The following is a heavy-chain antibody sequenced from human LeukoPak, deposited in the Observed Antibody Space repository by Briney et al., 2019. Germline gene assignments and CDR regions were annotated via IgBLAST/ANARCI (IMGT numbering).Heavy chain of an antibody. CDR3: ASSTHDDYGDYALNAFDI. CDR1: GGSISSYY. CDR2: IYYSGST. V-gene: IGHV4-59*08. Sequence: SETLSLTCTVSGGSISSYYWSWIRQPPGKGLEWSGYIYYSGSTNYNPSLKSRVTISVDTSKNQFSLKLSSVTAADTAVYYCASSTHDDYGDYALNAFDIWGQGTMVTVSS. D-gene: IGHD4-17*01. J-gene: IGHJ3*02.